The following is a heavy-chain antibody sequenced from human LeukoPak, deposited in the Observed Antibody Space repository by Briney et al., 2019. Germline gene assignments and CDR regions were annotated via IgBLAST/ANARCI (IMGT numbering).Heavy chain of an antibody. CDR2: IKEDGTRK. V-gene: IGHV3-7*03. Sequence: GGSLRLSCAASGFAFSNHWMTWVRQAPGKGLEWVANIKEDGTRKNYVDSVKGRFTISRDNPRNSLYLQMNSLRAEDTAVYYCARGAAAGPRYGMDVWGQGTTVTVSS. J-gene: IGHJ6*02. CDR1: GFAFSNHW. CDR3: ARGAAAGPRYGMDV. D-gene: IGHD6-13*01.